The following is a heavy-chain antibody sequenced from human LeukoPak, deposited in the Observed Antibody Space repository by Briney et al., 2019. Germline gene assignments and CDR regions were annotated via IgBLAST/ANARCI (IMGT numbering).Heavy chain of an antibody. CDR2: IYYSGST. CDR1: GGSISSYY. Sequence: SETLSLTCTVSGGSISSYYWSWIRQPPGKGLEWIGYIYYSGSTNYNPSLKSRVTISVDMSKNQLSLKLSSVTAADTAVYYCARDAADGMDVWGQGTTVTVSS. J-gene: IGHJ6*02. CDR3: ARDAADGMDV. V-gene: IGHV4-59*01.